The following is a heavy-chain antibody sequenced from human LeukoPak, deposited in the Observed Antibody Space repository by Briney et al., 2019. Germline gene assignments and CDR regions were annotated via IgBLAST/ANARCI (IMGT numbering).Heavy chain of an antibody. CDR1: GESFSGYY. D-gene: IGHD6-6*01. CDR3: ARSIHSP. V-gene: IGHV4-34*01. J-gene: IGHJ5*02. CDR2: INHSGST. Sequence: PSETLSLTCAVYGESFSGYYWSWIRQPPGKGLEWIGEINHSGSTNYNPSLKSRVTISVDTSKNQFSLKLSSVTAADTAVYYCARSIHSPWGQGTLVTVSS.